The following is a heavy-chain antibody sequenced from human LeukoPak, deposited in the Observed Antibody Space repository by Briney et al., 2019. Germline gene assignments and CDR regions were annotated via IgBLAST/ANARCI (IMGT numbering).Heavy chain of an antibody. Sequence: SETLSLTCTVSGGPISSYYWSWIRQPAGKGLEWIGRIYTSGSTNYNPSLKSRVTMSVDTSKNQFSLKLSSVTAADTAVYYCASRAAAGYYYMDVWGKGTTVTVSS. CDR2: IYTSGST. CDR1: GGPISSYY. D-gene: IGHD6-13*01. V-gene: IGHV4-4*07. J-gene: IGHJ6*03. CDR3: ASRAAAGYYYMDV.